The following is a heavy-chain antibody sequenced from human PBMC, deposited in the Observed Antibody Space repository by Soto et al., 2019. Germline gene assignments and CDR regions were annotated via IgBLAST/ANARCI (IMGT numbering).Heavy chain of an antibody. CDR1: GFTFSSYA. CDR2: ILNDGSNK. V-gene: IGHV3-30*18. CDR3: AKSYNDGKHGYYYGMYV. D-gene: IGHD1-1*01. J-gene: IGHJ6*02. Sequence: QVQLVESGGGVVQPGRSLRLSCAASGFTFSSYAMHWVRQAPGKGLEWLAVILNDGSNKYYADFVKGRFTISRDNSKNTLYLQMNSLRAEDTAVYYCAKSYNDGKHGYYYGMYVWGQGTTVTVSS.